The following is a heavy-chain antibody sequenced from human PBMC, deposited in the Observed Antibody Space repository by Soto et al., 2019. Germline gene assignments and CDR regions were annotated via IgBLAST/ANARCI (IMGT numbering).Heavy chain of an antibody. J-gene: IGHJ6*02. V-gene: IGHV4-59*01. CDR3: ARDLWGYCGTDCYPLDV. CDR2: LYNTGST. D-gene: IGHD2-21*02. Sequence: QVRLQESGPGLVKPSETLSLTCTVSGGSISRYYWSWIRQTPGKGLEWIGYLYNTGSTIYNPSLESRVTISVDTSKNQFSLKLNSVTAADTAVYYCARDLWGYCGTDCYPLDVWGPGTTVTVSS. CDR1: GGSISRYY.